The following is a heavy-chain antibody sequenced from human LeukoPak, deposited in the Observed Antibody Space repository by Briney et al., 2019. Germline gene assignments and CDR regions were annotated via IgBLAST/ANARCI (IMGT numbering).Heavy chain of an antibody. Sequence: SETLSLTCAVYGGSFSGYYWSWIRQPPGKGLEWIGEINHSGSTNYNPSLKSRVTISVDTSKNQFSLKLSSVTAADTAVYYCASSGRYYCSGGSCYSGWFDPWGQGTLVTVSS. V-gene: IGHV4-34*01. CDR1: GGSFSGYY. J-gene: IGHJ5*02. CDR3: ASSGRYYCSGGSCYSGWFDP. D-gene: IGHD2-15*01. CDR2: INHSGST.